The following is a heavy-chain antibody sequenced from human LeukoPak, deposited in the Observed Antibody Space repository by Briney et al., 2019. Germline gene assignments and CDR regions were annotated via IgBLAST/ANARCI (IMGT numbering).Heavy chain of an antibody. J-gene: IGHJ4*02. CDR3: ASLEMATDY. CDR2: IDPSDSYT. CDR1: AYSFTSYW. V-gene: IGHV5-10-1*01. Sequence: GESLKISCKGSAYSFTSYWISWVRQMPGKGLEWTGRIDPSDSYTNYSPSFQGRVTISADKSISTAYLQWASLKASDTAMYYCASLEMATDYWGQGTLVTVSS. D-gene: IGHD5-24*01.